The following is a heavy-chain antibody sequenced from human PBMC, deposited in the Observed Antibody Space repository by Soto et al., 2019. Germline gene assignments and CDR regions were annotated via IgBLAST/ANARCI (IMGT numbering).Heavy chain of an antibody. Sequence: TSDTLSLTCTVSGASLSEYFWSWIRQSPGKGLEWIGYIYYLGSTDYNPSLKSRVTISVDTSKRQFYLSLTSVTAADTAVYYCARDGYDGSGSPYPAFWGPGTQVNVSS. V-gene: IGHV4-59*01. CDR1: GASLSEYF. CDR2: IYYLGST. D-gene: IGHD3-10*01. J-gene: IGHJ4*02. CDR3: ARDGYDGSGSPYPAF.